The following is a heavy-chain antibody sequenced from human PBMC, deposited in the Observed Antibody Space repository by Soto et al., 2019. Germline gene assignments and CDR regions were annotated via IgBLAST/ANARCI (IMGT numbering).Heavy chain of an antibody. CDR1: GDSVSSNSAA. CDR3: ARAWYYDSSGYYLFDY. CDR2: TYYRSKWYN. Sequence: SQTLSLTCAISGDSVSSNSAAWNWIRQSPSRGLEWLGRTYYRSKWYNDYAVSVKSRITINPDTSKNQFSLQLNSVTPEDTAVYYCARAWYYDSSGYYLFDYWGQGTLVTVSS. V-gene: IGHV6-1*01. D-gene: IGHD3-22*01. J-gene: IGHJ4*02.